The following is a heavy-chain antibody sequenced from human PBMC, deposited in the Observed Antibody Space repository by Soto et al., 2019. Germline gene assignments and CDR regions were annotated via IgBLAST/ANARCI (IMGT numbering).Heavy chain of an antibody. CDR1: GYTFTSYY. CDR2: INPSGGGT. J-gene: IGHJ4*02. Sequence: QVHLVQSGAEVKKPGASVKVSCTASGYTFTSYYLHWVRQAPGQGLEWMGIINPSGGGTSNAQKFQGRVTMTRDTSTSTVYMELRSLRSEDTAVYYCARARLVSANPFDYWGQGTLVTVSS. CDR3: ARARLVSANPFDY. D-gene: IGHD1-26*01. V-gene: IGHV1-46*01.